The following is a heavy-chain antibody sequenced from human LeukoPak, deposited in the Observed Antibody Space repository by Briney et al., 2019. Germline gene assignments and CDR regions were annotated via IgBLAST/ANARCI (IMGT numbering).Heavy chain of an antibody. CDR2: IYYSGST. D-gene: IGHD2-2*01. CDR3: ARDRAFVGSTSASDYFDY. J-gene: IGHJ4*02. V-gene: IGHV4-59*01. Sequence: KPSETLSLTCTVSGDPISSYYWSWIRQPPGKGLEWIGYIYYSGSTNYNPSLKSRVTISVDTSKNQFSLKLSSVTAADTAVYYCARDRAFVGSTSASDYFDYWGQGTLVTVSS. CDR1: GDPISSYY.